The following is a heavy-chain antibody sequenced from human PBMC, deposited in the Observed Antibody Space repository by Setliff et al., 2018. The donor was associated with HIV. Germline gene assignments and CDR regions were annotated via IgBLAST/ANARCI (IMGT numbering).Heavy chain of an antibody. J-gene: IGHJ4*02. CDR3: AREDIARGIGDY. V-gene: IGHV3-30*04. CDR1: GFTFSSYA. Sequence: PGGSLRLSCAASGFTFSSYAMHWVRQAPGKGLEWVAVISYDGSNKYYADSVKGRFTISRDNSKNTLYLQMNSLRAEDTAVYYCAREDIARGIGDYWGQGTLVTVSS. CDR2: ISYDGSNK. D-gene: IGHD2-21*01.